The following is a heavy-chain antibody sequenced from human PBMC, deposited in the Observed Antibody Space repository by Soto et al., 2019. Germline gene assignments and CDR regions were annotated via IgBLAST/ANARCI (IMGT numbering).Heavy chain of an antibody. V-gene: IGHV4-4*07. D-gene: IGHD6-13*01. CDR1: VDSITTYY. J-gene: IGHJ6*02. Sequence: SETLSLTCTVSVDSITTYYWSWIRQPAGKGLEWIGRIDTSGNTNYNPSLKSRVTMSVDTSKKQFSLKLTSVTAADTAVYYCARYSNNWFQTEGMDVWGQGTTVT. CDR3: ARYSNNWFQTEGMDV. CDR2: IDTSGNT.